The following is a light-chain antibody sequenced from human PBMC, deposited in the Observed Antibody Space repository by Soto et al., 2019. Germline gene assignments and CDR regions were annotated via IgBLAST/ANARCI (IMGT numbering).Light chain of an antibody. CDR3: QSYDRSLNGVV. V-gene: IGLV1-40*01. Sequence: QSVLTQPPSVSGAPGQRVTMSCTGSSSNFGAGYDVNWYQQLPGTAPKVLIYGNSNRPSGVPDRFSGSKSGTSASLAITGLQAEDEADYYCQSYDRSLNGVVFGGGTKLTVL. CDR1: SSNFGAGYD. J-gene: IGLJ2*01. CDR2: GNS.